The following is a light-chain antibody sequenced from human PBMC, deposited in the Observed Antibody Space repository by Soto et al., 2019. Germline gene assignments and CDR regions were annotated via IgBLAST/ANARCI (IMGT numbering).Light chain of an antibody. Sequence: QSVLTQPPSASGTPGQRVTISCSGGDSNIGSNSVYWYQHLPTMAPKLLIYYNNQRPSGVPDRFSGSRSGTSASLAIVGLRSEDEAVYYCAAWDASLSACVFGNGTKVTVL. CDR2: YNN. CDR3: AAWDASLSACV. V-gene: IGLV1-47*02. CDR1: DSNIGSNS. J-gene: IGLJ1*01.